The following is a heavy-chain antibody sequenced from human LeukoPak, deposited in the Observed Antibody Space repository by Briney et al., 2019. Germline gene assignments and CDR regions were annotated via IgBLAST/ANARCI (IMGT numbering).Heavy chain of an antibody. J-gene: IGHJ5*02. CDR3: ARWRGPYSYGYRGNWFDP. Sequence: GESLKISCKGSGYSFTSYWIGWVRQMPGKGLEWMGIIYPGDSDTRYSPSFQGQVTISADKSISTAYLQWSSLKASDTAMYYCARWRGPYSYGYRGNWFDPWGQGTLVTVSS. CDR1: GYSFTSYW. CDR2: IYPGDSDT. D-gene: IGHD5-18*01. V-gene: IGHV5-51*01.